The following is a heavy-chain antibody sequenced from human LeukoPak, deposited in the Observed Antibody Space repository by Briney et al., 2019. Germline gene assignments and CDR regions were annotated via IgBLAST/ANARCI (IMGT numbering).Heavy chain of an antibody. CDR3: ARDRPKGDSSGSY. Sequence: SEXXXLXCTVSGGSISSXXXXWGWIRQPPXXXXXXVGSIYYSGDTFYNPSLEGRVTISLDTSKNQFFLKLSSVTAADTAVYYCARDRPKGDSSGSYWGQGTLVTVSS. CDR1: GGSISSXXXX. J-gene: IGHJ4*02. CDR2: IYYSGDT. D-gene: IGHD3-22*01. V-gene: IGHV4-39*07.